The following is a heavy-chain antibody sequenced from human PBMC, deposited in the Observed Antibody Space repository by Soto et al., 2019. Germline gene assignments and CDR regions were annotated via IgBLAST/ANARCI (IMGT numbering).Heavy chain of an antibody. J-gene: IGHJ6*01. Sequence: VPVKVACKASGDAFTRYDINWLRQATGQGLEWMGWMNPNSGNTGYAQKFQGRVTMTRNASISTAYMELSSLRSEDRAVYYCARRAVRGPRSAQNPVDGMGVWAQGPTVTVCS. V-gene: IGHV1-8*01. CDR3: ARRAVRGPRSAQNPVDGMGV. D-gene: IGHD3-10*01. CDR2: MNPNSGNT. CDR1: GDAFTRYD.